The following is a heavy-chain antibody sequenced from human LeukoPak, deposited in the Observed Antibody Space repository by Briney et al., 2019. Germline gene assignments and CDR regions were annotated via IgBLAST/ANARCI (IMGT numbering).Heavy chain of an antibody. V-gene: IGHV4-4*02. Sequence: SETLSLTCAVSGASVSSDNWWTWVRQSPAQGLEWIGEVYQTGNTNYNPSLKSRVAISLDKSKNQFSLNLTSATAADTAIYYCAKEGKHCSFLSCPIEYWGRGVLVTVSS. CDR2: VYQTGNT. CDR3: AKEGKHCSFLSCPIEY. J-gene: IGHJ4*02. CDR1: GASVSSDNW. D-gene: IGHD2-2*01.